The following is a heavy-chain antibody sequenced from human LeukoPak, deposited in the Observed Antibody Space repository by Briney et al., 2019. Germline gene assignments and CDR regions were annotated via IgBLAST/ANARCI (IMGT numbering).Heavy chain of an antibody. Sequence: GASLKVSCKSSGYTFTHYYMHWVPQAPGQGLEFIGWINPTSGGTNYAQKFQGTVTITRDTAMSTAYMERSSLGSDHPPRYYLTTLKESDYWRQGTPVTFAT. J-gene: IGHJ4*02. V-gene: IGHV1-2*02. CDR1: GYTFTHYY. D-gene: IGHD1-14*01. CDR2: INPTSGGT. CDR3: TTLKESDY.